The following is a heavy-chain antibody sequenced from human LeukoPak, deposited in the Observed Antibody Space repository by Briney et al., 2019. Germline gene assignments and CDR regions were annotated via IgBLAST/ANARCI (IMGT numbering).Heavy chain of an antibody. CDR2: IYYSGST. CDR1: GGSISSYY. Sequence: SETLSLTCTVSGGSISSYYWSWIRQPPGKGLEGIGYIYYSGSTNYNPSLKSRVTISVDTSKNQFSLKLSSVTAADTAVYYCARGPGGYSYGYYFDYWGQGTLVTVSS. D-gene: IGHD5-18*01. V-gene: IGHV4-59*01. CDR3: ARGPGGYSYGYYFDY. J-gene: IGHJ4*02.